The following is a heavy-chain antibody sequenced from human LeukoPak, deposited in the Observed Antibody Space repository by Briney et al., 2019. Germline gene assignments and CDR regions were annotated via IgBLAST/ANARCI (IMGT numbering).Heavy chain of an antibody. CDR1: GFTFSSYA. CDR3: AKDRTDRSY. J-gene: IGHJ4*02. D-gene: IGHD1-14*01. Sequence: GGSLRLSCAASGFTFSSYAMHWVRQAPGKGLEWVALISYDGSNKYYADSVKARFIISRDNSKNTVYLQMNSLRAEDTAVYYCAKDRTDRSYWGQGTLVTVSS. V-gene: IGHV3-30*04. CDR2: ISYDGSNK.